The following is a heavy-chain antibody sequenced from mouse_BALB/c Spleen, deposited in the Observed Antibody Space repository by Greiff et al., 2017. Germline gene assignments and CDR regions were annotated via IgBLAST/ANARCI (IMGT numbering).Heavy chain of an antibody. CDR3: ARSLYY. Sequence: VQLQQSGPELVKPGASVKMSCKASGYTFTDYYMDWVKQSHGESFEWIGRVNPYNGGTSYNQKFKGKATLTVDKSSSTAYMELNSLTSEDSAVYYCARSLYYWGQGTTLTVSS. J-gene: IGHJ2*01. CDR1: GYTFTDYY. V-gene: IGHV1-19*01. CDR2: VNPYNGGT.